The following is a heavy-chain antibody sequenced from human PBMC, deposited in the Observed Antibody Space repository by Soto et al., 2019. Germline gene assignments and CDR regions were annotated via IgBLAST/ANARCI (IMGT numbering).Heavy chain of an antibody. V-gene: IGHV3-49*03. CDR2: IRSKAYGGTT. CDR3: TREIVVVPHDAFDI. Sequence: GGSLRLSCTASGFTFGDYAMSWFRQAPGKGLEWVGFIRSKAYGGTTEYAASVKGRFTISRDDSKSIAYLQMNSLKTEDTAVYYCTREIVVVPHDAFDIWGQGTMVTVSS. D-gene: IGHD2-2*01. CDR1: GFTFGDYA. J-gene: IGHJ3*02.